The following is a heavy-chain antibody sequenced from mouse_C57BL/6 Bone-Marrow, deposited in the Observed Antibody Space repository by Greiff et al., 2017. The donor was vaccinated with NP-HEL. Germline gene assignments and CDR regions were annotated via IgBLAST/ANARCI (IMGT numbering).Heavy chain of an antibody. V-gene: IGHV1-15*01. CDR1: GYTFTDYE. CDR3: TRSRSDDYYAMDY. Sequence: QVQLQQSGAELVRPGASVTLSCKASGYTFTDYEMHWVKQTPVHGLEWIGAIDPETGGTAYNQKFKGKAILTADKSSSTAYMELRSLTSEDSAVYYCTRSRSDDYYAMDYWGQGTSVTVSS. CDR2: IDPETGGT. J-gene: IGHJ4*01.